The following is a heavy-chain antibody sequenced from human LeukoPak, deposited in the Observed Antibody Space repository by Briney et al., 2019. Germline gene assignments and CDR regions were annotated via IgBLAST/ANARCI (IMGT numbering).Heavy chain of an antibody. CDR1: GFTFSSYA. CDR3: AKESGFYSSSPPDY. D-gene: IGHD6-13*01. CDR2: ISGSGSNT. V-gene: IGHV3-23*01. J-gene: IGHJ4*02. Sequence: GGSLRLSCAASGFTFSSYAMSWVRQAPGKGLEWVSAISGSGSNTYYADSVKGRFTISRDNSKNTLYLQMNSLRADDTAIYYCAKESGFYSSSPPDYWGQGTLVTVSS.